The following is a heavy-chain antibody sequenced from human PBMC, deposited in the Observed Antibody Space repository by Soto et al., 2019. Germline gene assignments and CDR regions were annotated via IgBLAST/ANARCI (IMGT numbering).Heavy chain of an antibody. J-gene: IGHJ4*02. CDR2: IFPGDSDT. CDR3: ARRVAAHPYFDF. V-gene: IGHV5-51*01. D-gene: IGHD6-6*01. Sequence: PGESLKISCKGSGHIFANDWIAWVRQMPGKGLEWMGIIFPGDSDTRYSPSFQGQVTISADKSTNTAYLQWSSLKASDTAVYYCARRVAAHPYFDFWGPGALVTVSS. CDR1: GHIFANDW.